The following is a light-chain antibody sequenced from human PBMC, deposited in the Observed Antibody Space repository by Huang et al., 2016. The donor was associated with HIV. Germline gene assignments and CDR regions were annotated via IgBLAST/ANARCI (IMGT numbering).Light chain of an antibody. J-gene: IGKJ5*01. CDR3: MQALQTIT. CDR1: QSLLHSNGYNY. Sequence: DIVMTQSPLSLPVTPGEPASISCKSSQSLLHSNGYNYLDWYLQKPGQSPQLLIYLGSNRASGVPDRCSGSGSGTYFTLQISRVEAEDVGVYYCMQALQTITFGQGTRLEIE. CDR2: LGS. V-gene: IGKV2-28*01.